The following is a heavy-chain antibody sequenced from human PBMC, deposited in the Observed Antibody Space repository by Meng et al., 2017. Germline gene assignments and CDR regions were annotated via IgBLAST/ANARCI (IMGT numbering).Heavy chain of an antibody. V-gene: IGHV1-2*02. CDR1: GYTFIGYY. J-gene: IGHJ5*01. Sequence: ASVKVSCKASGYTFIGYYMHWVRQAPGQGLEWMGWINPNSGGTNYAQKFQGRVTMTRDTSISTAYMELSRLRPDDTAVYYCASGSWKNRSVVTQIRLWFDPWGQGTLVTVSS. CDR3: ASGSWKNRSVVTQIRLWFDP. CDR2: INPNSGGT. D-gene: IGHD4-23*01.